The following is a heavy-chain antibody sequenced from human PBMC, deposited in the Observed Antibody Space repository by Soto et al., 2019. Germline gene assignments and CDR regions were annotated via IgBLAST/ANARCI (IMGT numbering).Heavy chain of an antibody. V-gene: IGHV4-4*02. CDR2: IYHTGTT. J-gene: IGHJ5*02. Sequence: WRRVRKSPGKGLEWIGEIYHTGTTNYNPSLKSRLTLSVDKSKNQVFLNLTSVSAADTAVYYCATFSGHFSISPFAPRGQRTLVPGFS. CDR3: ATFSGHFSISPFAP. D-gene: IGHD3-3*02.